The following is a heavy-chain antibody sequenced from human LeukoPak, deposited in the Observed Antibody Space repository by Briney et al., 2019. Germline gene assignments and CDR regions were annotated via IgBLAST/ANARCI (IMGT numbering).Heavy chain of an antibody. CDR1: GFTFSSYG. V-gene: IGHV3-30*02. Sequence: PGGSLKLSCAASGFTFSSYGMHWARQAPGKGLEWAAFIRYDGSNKYYADSVKGRFTISRDNSKNTLYLQMNSLRAADTAVHYCAKDPTHYRVWDDYDSTVLSYWGQGTLVTVSS. D-gene: IGHD3-22*01. CDR2: IRYDGSNK. J-gene: IGHJ4*02. CDR3: AKDPTHYRVWDDYDSTVLSY.